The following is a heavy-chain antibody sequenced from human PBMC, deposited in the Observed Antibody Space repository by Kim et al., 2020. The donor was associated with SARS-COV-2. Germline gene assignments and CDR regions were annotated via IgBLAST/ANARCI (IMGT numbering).Heavy chain of an antibody. Sequence: GGSLRLSCAASGFTFSSYWMSWVRQAPGKGLEWVANIKQDGSEKYYVDSVKGRFTISRDNAKNSLYLQMNSLRAEDTAVYYCARDRPALREWLLLRPHYYGMDVWGQGTTVTVCS. CDR3: ARDRPALREWLLLRPHYYGMDV. V-gene: IGHV3-7*03. D-gene: IGHD3-22*01. CDR1: GFTFSSYW. J-gene: IGHJ6*02. CDR2: IKQDGSEK.